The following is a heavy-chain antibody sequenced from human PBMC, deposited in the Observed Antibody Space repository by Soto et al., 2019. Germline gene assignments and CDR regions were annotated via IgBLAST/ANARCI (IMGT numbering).Heavy chain of an antibody. CDR1: GFTFSSYW. CDR3: ARVKRRQLELRTAYNWFDP. D-gene: IGHD1-7*01. J-gene: IGHJ5*02. Sequence: GGSLRLSCAASGFTFSSYWMSWVRQAPGKGLEWVANIKQDGSEKYYADSVKGRFTISRDNAKNSLYLQMNSLRAEDTAVYYCARVKRRQLELRTAYNWFDPWGQGTLVTVSS. CDR2: IKQDGSEK. V-gene: IGHV3-7*01.